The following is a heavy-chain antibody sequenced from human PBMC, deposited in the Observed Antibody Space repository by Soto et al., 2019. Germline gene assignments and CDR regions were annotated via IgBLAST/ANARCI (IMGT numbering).Heavy chain of an antibody. D-gene: IGHD6-19*01. Sequence: ASVKVSCKVSGYTLTELSMHWVRQAPGKGLEWKGGFDPEDGETIYAQKFQGRVTMTEDTSTDTAYMELSSLRSEDTAVYYCATYHRGLGQWLVSWYFDLWGRGTLVTVSS. CDR3: ATYHRGLGQWLVSWYFDL. J-gene: IGHJ2*01. V-gene: IGHV1-24*01. CDR2: FDPEDGET. CDR1: GYTLTELS.